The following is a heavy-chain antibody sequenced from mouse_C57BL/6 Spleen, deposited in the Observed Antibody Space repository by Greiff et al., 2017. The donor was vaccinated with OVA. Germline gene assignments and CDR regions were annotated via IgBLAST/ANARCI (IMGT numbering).Heavy chain of an antibody. D-gene: IGHD2-4*01. V-gene: IGHV5-16*01. Sequence: EVKVVESEGGLVQPGSSMKLSCTASGFTFRDYYMAWVRQVPEKGLEWVANINYDGSSTYYLDSLTSRFIISRDNAKNILYLQKSSLKSEDTATYYCARGGRYDDDGGWYFDVWGTGTTVTVSS. J-gene: IGHJ1*03. CDR2: INYDGSST. CDR3: ARGGRYDDDGGWYFDV. CDR1: GFTFRDYY.